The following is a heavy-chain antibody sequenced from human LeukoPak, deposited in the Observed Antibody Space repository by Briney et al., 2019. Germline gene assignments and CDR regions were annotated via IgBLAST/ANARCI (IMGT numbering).Heavy chain of an antibody. CDR1: GFTLSTYS. Sequence: GGSLRLSCAASGFTLSTYSMNWVRQAPGKGREWDSYISSTISTIYYADSVKGRFTISRDNAKNSLYVQMNSLRAGDTAVYYCAKEYCSGGSCYVSRDAFDIWGQGTMVTVSS. CDR2: ISSTISTI. D-gene: IGHD2-15*01. J-gene: IGHJ3*02. CDR3: AKEYCSGGSCYVSRDAFDI. V-gene: IGHV3-48*01.